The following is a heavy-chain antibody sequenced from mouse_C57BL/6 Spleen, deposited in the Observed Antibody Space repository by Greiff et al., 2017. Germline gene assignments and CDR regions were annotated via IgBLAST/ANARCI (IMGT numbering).Heavy chain of an antibody. D-gene: IGHD1-1*01. Sequence: VQLQQSGPELVKPGASVKISCKASGYTFTDYYINWVKQRPGQGLEWIGWIFPGSGSTYYNEKFKGKATLTVDKSSSTAYMLLSSLTSEDSAVYFCARGGFYYGSSPYWYFDVWGTGTTVTVSS. J-gene: IGHJ1*03. CDR1: GYTFTDYY. V-gene: IGHV1-75*01. CDR3: ARGGFYYGSSPYWYFDV. CDR2: IFPGSGST.